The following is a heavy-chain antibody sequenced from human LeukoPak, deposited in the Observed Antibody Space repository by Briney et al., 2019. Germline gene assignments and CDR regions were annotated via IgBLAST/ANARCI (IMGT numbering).Heavy chain of an antibody. D-gene: IGHD3-22*01. Sequence: GGSLRLSCAASGFTFSSYWMHWVRQAPGKGLVWVSRINTDGSSTNYADSVKGRFTISRDNAKNTLYLQMNSLRAEDTAVYYCARVGAYDSSGYYFWRDYYYYYMDVWGKGTTVTVSS. V-gene: IGHV3-74*01. CDR2: INTDGSST. CDR1: GFTFSSYW. CDR3: ARVGAYDSSGYYFWRDYYYYYMDV. J-gene: IGHJ6*03.